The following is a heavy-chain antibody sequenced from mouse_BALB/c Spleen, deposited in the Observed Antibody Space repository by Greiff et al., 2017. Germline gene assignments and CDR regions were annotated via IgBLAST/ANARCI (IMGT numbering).Heavy chain of an antibody. D-gene: IGHD4-1*01. CDR3: ARPLTGTAMDY. Sequence: LVESGAELVRPGTSVKVSCKASGYAFTNYLIEWVKQRPGQGLEWIGVINPGSGGTNYNEKFKGKATLTADKSSSTAYMQLSSLTSDDSAVYFCARPLTGTAMDYWGQGTSVTVSS. V-gene: IGHV1-54*03. CDR2: INPGSGGT. CDR1: GYAFTNYL. J-gene: IGHJ4*01.